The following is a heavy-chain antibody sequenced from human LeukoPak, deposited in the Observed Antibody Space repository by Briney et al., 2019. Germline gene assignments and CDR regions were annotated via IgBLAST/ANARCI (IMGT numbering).Heavy chain of an antibody. Sequence: PSETLSLTCTVSGGSISSSYWSWIRQPPGKGLEWIGYIYYSGSTCYNPSLKSRVTISVDTSKNQFSLKLNSVTAADTAVYYCARQGPLTTAVTTRTNPFDYWGQGTLVTVSS. V-gene: IGHV4-59*08. CDR3: ARQGPLTTAVTTRTNPFDY. J-gene: IGHJ4*02. CDR1: GGSISSSY. CDR2: IYYSGST. D-gene: IGHD4-11*01.